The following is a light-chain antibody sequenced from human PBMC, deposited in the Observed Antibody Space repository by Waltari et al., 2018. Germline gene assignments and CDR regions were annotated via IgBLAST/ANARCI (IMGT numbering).Light chain of an antibody. V-gene: IGKV3-20*01. CDR3: QQYDVSPLT. CDR2: GAF. Sequence: EIVLTQSPGTLSLSPGEGATLSCRTSQTIRTTYLSWYQQKPGQAPTLLIYGAFTRATGLPDRFTGSVSGTDFSLTISSLEPEDFATYDCQQYDVSPLTFGGGTKVEIK. J-gene: IGKJ4*01. CDR1: QTIRTTY.